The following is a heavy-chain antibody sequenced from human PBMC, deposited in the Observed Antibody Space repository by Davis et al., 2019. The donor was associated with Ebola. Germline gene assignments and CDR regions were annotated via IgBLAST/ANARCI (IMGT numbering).Heavy chain of an antibody. CDR1: GFTFSGSA. J-gene: IGHJ6*02. Sequence: PGGSLRLSCAASGFTFSGSAIHWVRQPSGKGLEWVGHIRSKANNYATEYPASVKGRFTISRDDSKNTAYLQMNSLKTEDTAVYYCTRIPVADFYYYGMDVWGQGTTVTVSS. CDR2: IRSKANNYAT. D-gene: IGHD6-19*01. CDR3: TRIPVADFYYYGMDV. V-gene: IGHV3-73*01.